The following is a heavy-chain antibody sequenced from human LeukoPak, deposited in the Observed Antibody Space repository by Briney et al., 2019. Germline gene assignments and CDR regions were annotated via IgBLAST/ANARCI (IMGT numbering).Heavy chain of an antibody. J-gene: IGHJ3*02. Sequence: GGSLRLSCAASGFTFSSYAMSWVRQAPGKGLEWVSAISGSGGGTYYADSVKGRFTISRDNSKNTLYLQMNSLRAEDTAVYYCAKVLVGDDDAFDIWGQGTMVTVSS. CDR2: ISGSGGGT. D-gene: IGHD1-26*01. V-gene: IGHV3-23*01. CDR1: GFTFSSYA. CDR3: AKVLVGDDDAFDI.